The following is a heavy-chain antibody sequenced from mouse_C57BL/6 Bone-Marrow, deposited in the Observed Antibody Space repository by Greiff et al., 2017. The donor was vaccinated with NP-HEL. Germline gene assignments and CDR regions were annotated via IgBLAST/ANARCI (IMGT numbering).Heavy chain of an antibody. CDR1: GYTFTSYG. D-gene: IGHD1-1*01. CDR2: IYPRSGNT. Sequence: QVQLQQSGAELARPGASVKLSCKASGYTFTSYGISWVKQRTGQGLEWIGEIYPRSGNTYYNEKFKGKATLTADKSSSTAYMELRSLTSEDSAVYFCARRPYYGTPYYFDYWGQGTTLTVSS. V-gene: IGHV1-81*01. J-gene: IGHJ2*01. CDR3: ARRPYYGTPYYFDY.